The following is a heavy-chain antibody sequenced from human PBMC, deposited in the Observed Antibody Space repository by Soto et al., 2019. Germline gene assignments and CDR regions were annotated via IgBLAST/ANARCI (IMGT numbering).Heavy chain of an antibody. J-gene: IGHJ4*02. D-gene: IGHD5-12*01. CDR2: IYYSGTT. CDR3: ERLAYSHYST. Sequence: SETLSLTCTVSGGSIKVGGYYWGWIRQPPGKGLEWVATIYYSGTTYYNPSLKSRLTISLDTSRNQFSLDLTSVTAADTAVYYCERLAYSHYSTWGQGTMVTV. V-gene: IGHV4-39*01. CDR1: GGSIKVGGYY.